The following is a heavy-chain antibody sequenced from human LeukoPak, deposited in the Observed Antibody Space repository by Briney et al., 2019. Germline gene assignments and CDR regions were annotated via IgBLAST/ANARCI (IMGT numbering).Heavy chain of an antibody. CDR3: ASAGIAVAGNYYGMDV. V-gene: IGHV1-46*01. CDR2: INPSGGST. D-gene: IGHD6-19*01. CDR1: GYTFTSYY. Sequence: GASVKVSCKASGYTFTSYYMHWVRQAPGQGLEWMGIINPSGGSTSYAQKFQGRVTMTRDTSTSTVYMELSSLRSEDTAVYYCASAGIAVAGNYYGMDVWGQGTTVTVSS. J-gene: IGHJ6*02.